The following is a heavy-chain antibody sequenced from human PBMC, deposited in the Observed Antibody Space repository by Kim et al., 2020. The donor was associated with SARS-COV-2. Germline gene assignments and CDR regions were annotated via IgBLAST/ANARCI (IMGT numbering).Heavy chain of an antibody. J-gene: IGHJ6*02. CDR3: ASDPWSCLRGFTYSYYGMDV. D-gene: IGHD3-10*01. CDR1: GFTFSSCS. Sequence: GGSLRLSCAASGFTFSSCSIHWVRQAPGKGLEWVAVITNDGSNKNYADSVKVRFTISIDNSNNTLYLQLNSLRAEDTALYYCASDPWSCLRGFTYSYYGMDVWGQGTTVTVSS. CDR2: ITNDGSNK. V-gene: IGHV3-30-3*01.